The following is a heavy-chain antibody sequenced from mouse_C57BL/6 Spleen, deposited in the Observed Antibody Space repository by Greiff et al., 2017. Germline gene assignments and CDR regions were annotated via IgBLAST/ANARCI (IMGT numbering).Heavy chain of an antibody. V-gene: IGHV5-16*01. CDR2: INYDGSST. D-gene: IGHD3-3*01. CDR1: GFTFSDYY. Sequence: EVKVVESEGGLVQPGSSMKLSCTASGFTFSDYYMAWVRQVPEKGLEWVANINYDGSSTYYLDSLKSRFIISRDNAKNILYLQMSSLKSEDTATYYCAREGPAGDYFDYWGQGTTLTVSS. J-gene: IGHJ2*01. CDR3: AREGPAGDYFDY.